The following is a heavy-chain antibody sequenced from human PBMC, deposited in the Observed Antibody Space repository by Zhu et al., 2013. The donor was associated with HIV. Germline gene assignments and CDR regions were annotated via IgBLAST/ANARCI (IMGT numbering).Heavy chain of an antibody. CDR1: GFTFSNYA. J-gene: IGHJ6*02. Sequence: EVQLVESGGGLVQPGRFLRLSCAASGFTFSNYAMSWVRQAPGKGLEWASAISGSGGSTYYADSVKGRFTISRDNSKNMLYLQMNSLRAEDTAVYYCARYCTGGSCYTAALYGMGRLGPRDHGHRLL. V-gene: IGHV3-23*04. CDR2: ISGSGGST. D-gene: IGHD2-15*01. CDR3: ARYCTGGSCYTAALYGMGR.